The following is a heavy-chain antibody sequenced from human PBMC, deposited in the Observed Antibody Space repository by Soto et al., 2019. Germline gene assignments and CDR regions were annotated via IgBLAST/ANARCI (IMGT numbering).Heavy chain of an antibody. CDR2: IYSSGST. J-gene: IGHJ3*01. CDR1: GFTFSSNA. CDR3: ATSPLLPGAP. D-gene: IGHD3-22*01. V-gene: IGHV3-53*01. Sequence: EVQLVESGGGLIQPGGSLRLSCAASGFTFSSNAMNWVRQAPGKGLEWVSLIYSSGSTSYEVSVEGRFTISRDNSKNTLYLQICSPGADGTAVYYCATSPLLPGAPWGQGTIVTVSS.